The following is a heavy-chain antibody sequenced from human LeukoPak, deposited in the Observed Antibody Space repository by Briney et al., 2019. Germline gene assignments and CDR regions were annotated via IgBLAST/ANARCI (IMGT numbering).Heavy chain of an antibody. V-gene: IGHV4-34*01. CDR2: INHSGST. D-gene: IGHD3-3*01. CDR1: GGSFSGYY. CDR3: ARGNRDIYDFWSGYYKTKPNWFDP. J-gene: IGHJ5*02. Sequence: SETLSLTCAVYGGSFSGYYWSWIRQPPGKGLEWIGEINHSGSTNYNPSLKSRATISVDTSKNQFSLKLSSVTAADTAVYYCARGNRDIYDFWSGYYKTKPNWFDPWGQGTLVTVSS.